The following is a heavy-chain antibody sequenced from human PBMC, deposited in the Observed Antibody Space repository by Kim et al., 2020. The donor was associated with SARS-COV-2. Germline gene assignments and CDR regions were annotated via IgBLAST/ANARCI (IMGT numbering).Heavy chain of an antibody. D-gene: IGHD1-1*01. Sequence: GGSLRLSCAASGFTFSSYSMNWVRQAPGKGLEWVSSISSSSSYIYYADSVKGRFTISRDNAKNSLYLQMNSLRAEDTAVYYCAGDTTYYYYGMDVWGQGTTVTVSS. V-gene: IGHV3-21*01. CDR3: AGDTTYYYYGMDV. CDR2: ISSSSSYI. J-gene: IGHJ6*02. CDR1: GFTFSSYS.